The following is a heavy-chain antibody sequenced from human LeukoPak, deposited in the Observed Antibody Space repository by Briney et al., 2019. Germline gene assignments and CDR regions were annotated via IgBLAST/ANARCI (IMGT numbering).Heavy chain of an antibody. D-gene: IGHD3-16*01. Sequence: SQTLSLTCTVSGGSISSGDYYWRWIRQPPGKGLEWIGYIYYSGSTYYNPSLKSRVTISVDTSKNQFSLKLSSVTAADTAVYYCARDRLGDPIDYWGQGTLVTVSS. CDR3: ARDRLGDPIDY. CDR2: IYYSGST. J-gene: IGHJ4*02. V-gene: IGHV4-30-4*08. CDR1: GGSISSGDYY.